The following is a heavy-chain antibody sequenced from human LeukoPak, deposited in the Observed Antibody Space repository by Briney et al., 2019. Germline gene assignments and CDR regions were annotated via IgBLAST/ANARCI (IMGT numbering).Heavy chain of an antibody. CDR1: GYTFTRYG. Sequence: GASVKVSCKASGYTFTRYGITWVRQAPGQGLEWMGWTSTYNGKTNYAQKVQDRVTMTTDTSASTAYMELKSLRSDDTALYFCARDFSNFSYGTWFDPWGQGTLVTVSS. CDR2: TSTYNGKT. D-gene: IGHD1-1*01. V-gene: IGHV1-18*01. J-gene: IGHJ5*02. CDR3: ARDFSNFSYGTWFDP.